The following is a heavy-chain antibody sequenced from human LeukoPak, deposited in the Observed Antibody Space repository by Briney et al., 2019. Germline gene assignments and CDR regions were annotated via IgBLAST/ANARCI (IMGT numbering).Heavy chain of an antibody. D-gene: IGHD4-17*01. Sequence: GGSLRLSCAASGFTFTSYWMHSVRQPPGKGRVWVSRVDHAGSGTAYADSVTGRFTISRDNAKNTVYLQMNSLRAEDTAVYYCATDLGWGQGTLVIVSS. CDR2: VDHAGSGT. J-gene: IGHJ4*02. CDR3: ATDLG. CDR1: GFTFTSYW. V-gene: IGHV3-74*01.